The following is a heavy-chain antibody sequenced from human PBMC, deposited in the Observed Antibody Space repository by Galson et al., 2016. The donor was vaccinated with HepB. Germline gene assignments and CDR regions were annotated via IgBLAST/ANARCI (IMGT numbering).Heavy chain of an antibody. Sequence: TLSLTCAVSGDSISSGGSSWNWIRQPPGKGLEWIGYIYHSGSTQYNPSLRSRVTISVDRSKNQFSLKLTSVTAADTAVYYCARSLNYGDRFDYWGQGALVTVSS. CDR3: ARSLNYGDRFDY. V-gene: IGHV4-30-2*01. D-gene: IGHD4-17*01. CDR2: IYHSGST. CDR1: GDSISSGGSS. J-gene: IGHJ4*02.